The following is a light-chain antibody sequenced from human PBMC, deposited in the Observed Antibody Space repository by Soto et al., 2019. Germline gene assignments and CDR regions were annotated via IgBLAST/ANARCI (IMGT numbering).Light chain of an antibody. CDR3: TSYTSSSTTV. V-gene: IGLV2-14*01. J-gene: IGLJ1*01. CDR2: HVT. Sequence: QSALTQPASVSGSPGQSITISCTGTSSDVGGYNSVSWYRQYPGKAPKLIIFHVTDRPSGISTRFSGSKSGNTASLTISGLQAEDEAVFYCTSYTSSSTTVFGTGTQLTVL. CDR1: SSDVGGYNS.